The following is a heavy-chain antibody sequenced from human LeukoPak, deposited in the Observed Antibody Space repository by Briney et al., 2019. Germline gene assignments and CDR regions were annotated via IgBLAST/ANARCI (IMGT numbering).Heavy chain of an antibody. CDR3: AKPGVAVLPGLFDY. CDR1: GFTVSSNY. V-gene: IGHV3-53*05. J-gene: IGHJ4*02. CDR2: IYSCGST. Sequence: GGSLRLSCAASGFTVSSNYMSWVRQAPGKGLEWVSVIYSCGSTYYADSVKGRFTISRDNSKNTLYLQMNSLRAEDTAVYYCAKPGVAVLPGLFDYWGQGTLVTVSS. D-gene: IGHD6-19*01.